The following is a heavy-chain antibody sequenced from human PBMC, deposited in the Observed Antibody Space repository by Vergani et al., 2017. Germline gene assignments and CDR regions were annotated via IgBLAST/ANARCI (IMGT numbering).Heavy chain of an antibody. CDR2: ISSNGGST. CDR1: GFTFSSYA. V-gene: IGHV3-64D*06. CDR3: VKVHPPYYDILTGIRDY. D-gene: IGHD3-9*01. J-gene: IGHJ4*02. Sequence: EVQLVESGGGLVQPGGSLRLSCSASGFTFSSYAMHWVRQAPGKGLEYVSAISSNGGSTYYADSVKGRFTISRDNSKNTLYLQMSSLRAEDTAVYYCVKVHPPYYDILTGIRDYWGQGTLVTVSS.